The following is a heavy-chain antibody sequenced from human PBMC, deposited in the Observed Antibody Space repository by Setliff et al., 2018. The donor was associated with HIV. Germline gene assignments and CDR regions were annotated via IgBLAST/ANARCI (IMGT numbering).Heavy chain of an antibody. J-gene: IGHJ4*02. CDR1: GGSISSSSYY. CDR2: IYYSGRT. CDR3: ALGSSGYPFDH. V-gene: IGHV4-39*07. Sequence: SETLSLTCTVSGGSISSSSYYWGWIRQSPGRGLEWIGNIYYSGRTDYNPSLKSRVTISVDTSKEQFSLKLSSVTAADTAMYYCALGSSGYPFDHWGQGTLVTVSS. D-gene: IGHD3-22*01.